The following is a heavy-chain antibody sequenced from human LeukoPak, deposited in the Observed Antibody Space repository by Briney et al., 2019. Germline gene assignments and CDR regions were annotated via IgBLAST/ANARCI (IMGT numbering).Heavy chain of an antibody. Sequence: PSETLSLTCTVSGGSISSYCWSWVRQPPGKGLEWIGNIHYIGSTNYNPSLKSRLTISVDTSKNQFSLRLNSVTAADTAVYYCARHVSAYGTFDHWGQGTLVTVSS. CDR1: GGSISSYC. V-gene: IGHV4-59*08. D-gene: IGHD5-12*01. CDR2: IHYIGST. CDR3: ARHVSAYGTFDH. J-gene: IGHJ4*02.